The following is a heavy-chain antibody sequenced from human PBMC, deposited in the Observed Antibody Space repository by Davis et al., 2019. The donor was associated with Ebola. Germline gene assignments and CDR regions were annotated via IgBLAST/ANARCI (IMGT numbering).Heavy chain of an antibody. CDR2: DYLGYSDT. CDR1: GYSFTTYW. CDR3: ASGMMGFRFDY. Sequence: GESLKISCKVSGYSFTTYWIGWVPQISGKGLEWTGTDYLGYSDTKYTPAFEGLVTISFDRSTTTAYLQWGSLKAADSATYYCASGMMGFRFDYWGQGTPVTVSS. V-gene: IGHV5-51*01. D-gene: IGHD3-16*01. J-gene: IGHJ4*02.